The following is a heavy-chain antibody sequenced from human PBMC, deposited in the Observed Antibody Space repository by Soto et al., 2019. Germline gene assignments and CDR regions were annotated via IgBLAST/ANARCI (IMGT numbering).Heavy chain of an antibody. CDR2: ISGSGGST. V-gene: IGHV3-23*01. D-gene: IGHD6-13*01. J-gene: IGHJ3*02. CDR1: GFTFSSYA. CDR3: AKEGSSRGGAFDI. Sequence: EVQLLESGGGLVQPGGSLRLSCAASGFTFSSYAMSWVRQAPGKGLEWVSAISGSGGSTYYADSAKGRFTISRDNSKNTLYLQMTSLRAEDTAVYSCAKEGSSRGGAFDIWGQGTMVTVSS.